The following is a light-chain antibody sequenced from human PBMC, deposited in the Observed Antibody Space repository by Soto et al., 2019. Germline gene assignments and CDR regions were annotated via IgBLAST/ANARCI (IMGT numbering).Light chain of an antibody. CDR3: QQYTDWPLT. CDR1: QSITSTY. Sequence: ELVMTQSPATLSVSPGERATLSCRASQSITSTYLAWYQQKPGQAPRRLIYGVSSRATGVPDRFSGSGSGTDFTLTISRLEPEDFAVYYCQQYTDWPLTFGQGTKVDIK. CDR2: GVS. V-gene: IGKV3-20*01. J-gene: IGKJ1*01.